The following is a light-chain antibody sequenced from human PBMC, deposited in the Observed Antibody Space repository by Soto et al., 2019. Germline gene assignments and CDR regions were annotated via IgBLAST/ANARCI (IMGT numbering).Light chain of an antibody. V-gene: IGKV3-15*01. CDR2: GAS. CDR1: QSVSSN. CDR3: QQYNNWLIT. Sequence: EIVMTQSPATLSVSPGERATLSCRASQSVSSNLAWYQQKPGQAPRPLIYGASTRATGIPARFSSSGSGTEFTLTISSLQSEDFAVYYCQQYNNWLITFGQGTRLEIK. J-gene: IGKJ5*01.